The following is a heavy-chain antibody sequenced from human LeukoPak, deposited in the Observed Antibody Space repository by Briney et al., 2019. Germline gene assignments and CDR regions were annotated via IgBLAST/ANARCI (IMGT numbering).Heavy chain of an antibody. D-gene: IGHD6-6*01. CDR3: ARLDEYSSSSRYYGMDV. CDR1: GGTFSIYG. CDR2: IIPIFGTA. Sequence: SVKVSCKASGGTFSIYGISWVRQAPGQGLEWMGGIIPIFGTANYAQKFQGRVTITADESTSTAYMELSSLRFEDTAVYYCARLDEYSSSSRYYGMDVWGQGTTVTVSS. V-gene: IGHV1-69*13. J-gene: IGHJ6*02.